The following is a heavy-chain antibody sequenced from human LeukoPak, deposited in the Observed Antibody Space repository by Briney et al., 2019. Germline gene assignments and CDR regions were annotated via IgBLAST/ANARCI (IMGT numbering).Heavy chain of an antibody. V-gene: IGHV3-23*01. CDR3: AKDRYSGSYYGLFDY. CDR1: GFTFSSYA. Sequence: AGGSLRLSCAASGFTFSSYAMSWVRQAPGKGLEWVSAISGSGGSTYYADSVKGRFTISRDNSKNTLYLQMNSPRAEDTAVYYCAKDRYSGSYYGLFDYWGQGTLVTVSS. CDR2: ISGSGGST. D-gene: IGHD1-26*01. J-gene: IGHJ4*02.